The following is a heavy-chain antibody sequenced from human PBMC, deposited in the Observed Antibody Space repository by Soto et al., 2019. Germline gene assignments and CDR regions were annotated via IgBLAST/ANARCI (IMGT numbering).Heavy chain of an antibody. CDR3: AKGQYCSGGSCYFDP. CDR2: ISGSGGST. J-gene: IGHJ5*02. CDR1: GFTFSSYA. D-gene: IGHD2-15*01. V-gene: IGHV3-23*01. Sequence: GGSLRLSCAASGFTFSSYAMSWVRQAPGKGLEWVSAISGSGGSTYYADSVKGRFTISRDNSKNTLYLQMNSLRAEDTAVYYCAKGQYCSGGSCYFDPWGQGTLVTVSS.